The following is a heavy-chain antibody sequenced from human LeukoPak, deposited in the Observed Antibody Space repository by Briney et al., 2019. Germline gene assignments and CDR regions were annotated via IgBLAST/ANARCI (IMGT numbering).Heavy chain of an antibody. V-gene: IGHV6-1*01. J-gene: IGHJ6*02. CDR1: GDRVSINSAA. CDR2: TYYRSKWYN. CDR3: TRASTNYSYYVMDV. Sequence: SQTLSLTCAISGDRVSINSAAWDWIRQSPSRGLEWLERTYYRSKWYNDYAVSVKSRLTLNADTSKNQFSLQLNSVTPEDAALYYCTRASTNYSYYVMDVGGQGTTVTVSS.